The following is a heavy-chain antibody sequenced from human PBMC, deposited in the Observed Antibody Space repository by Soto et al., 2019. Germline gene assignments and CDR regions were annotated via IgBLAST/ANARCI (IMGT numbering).Heavy chain of an antibody. D-gene: IGHD3-22*01. CDR3: AREIVVVSGGFDY. CDR2: IRVSNGNT. J-gene: IGHJ4*02. CDR1: GYTFTNYG. Sequence: ASVKVSCKASGYTFTNYGISWVRQAPGQGLEWTGWIRVSNGNTEYAQKLQGRVTMTTDTSTSTAYMELRSLRSDDTAVYYCAREIVVVSGGFDYWGQGTLVTVSS. V-gene: IGHV1-18*01.